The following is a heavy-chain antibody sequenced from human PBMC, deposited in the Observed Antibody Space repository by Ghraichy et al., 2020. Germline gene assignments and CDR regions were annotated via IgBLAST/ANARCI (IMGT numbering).Heavy chain of an antibody. CDR3: ARGLYSYGPPY. CDR2: IYYSGST. Sequence: GSLRLSCTVSGGSISSSSYYWGWIRQPPGKGLEWIGSIYYSGSTYYNPSLKSRVTISVDTSKNQFSLKLSSVTAADTAVYYCARGLYSYGPPYWGQGTLVTVSS. CDR1: GGSISSSSYY. V-gene: IGHV4-39*01. D-gene: IGHD5-18*01. J-gene: IGHJ4*02.